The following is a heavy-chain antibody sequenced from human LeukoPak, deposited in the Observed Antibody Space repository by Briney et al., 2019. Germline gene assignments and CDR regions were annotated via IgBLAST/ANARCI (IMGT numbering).Heavy chain of an antibody. V-gene: IGHV4-34*01. CDR2: INHSGST. Sequence: PSETLSLTCAVYGGSFSGYYWSWIRQPPGKGLEWIGEINHSGSTNYNPSLKSRVTISVDTSKNQFSLKLSSVTAADTAVYYCARQSDFWSGYYPSWGQGTLVTVSS. D-gene: IGHD3-3*01. J-gene: IGHJ4*02. CDR3: ARQSDFWSGYYPS. CDR1: GGSFSGYY.